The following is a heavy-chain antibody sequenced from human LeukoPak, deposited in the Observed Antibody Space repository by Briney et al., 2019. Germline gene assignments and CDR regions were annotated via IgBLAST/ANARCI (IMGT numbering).Heavy chain of an antibody. CDR3: ARENGDYFDY. D-gene: IGHD3-10*01. V-gene: IGHV5-10-1*01. CDR2: IDPSDSYT. Sequence: PGGSLRLSCKGSGYSFTSYWISWVRQMPGKGLEWMGRIDPSDSYTNYSPSFQGHVTISADKSITTAYLQWSSLKASDTAMYYCARENGDYFDYWGQGTLVTVSS. CDR1: GYSFTSYW. J-gene: IGHJ4*02.